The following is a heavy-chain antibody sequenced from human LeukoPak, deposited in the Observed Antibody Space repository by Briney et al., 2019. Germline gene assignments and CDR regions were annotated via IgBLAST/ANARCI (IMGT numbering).Heavy chain of an antibody. CDR3: ARDQPTSDAFDI. CDR1: GGTFSSYA. V-gene: IGHV1-69*05. J-gene: IGHJ3*02. Sequence: GASVKVSCKASGGTFSSYAISWVRQAPGQGLEWMGGIIPIFGTANYAQKFQGRVTMTRDTSTSTVYMELSSLRSEDTAVYYCARDQPTSDAFDIWGQGTMVTVSS. CDR2: IIPIFGTA. D-gene: IGHD1-1*01.